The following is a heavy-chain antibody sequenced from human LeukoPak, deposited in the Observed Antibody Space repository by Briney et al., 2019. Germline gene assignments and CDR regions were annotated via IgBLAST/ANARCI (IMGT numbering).Heavy chain of an antibody. CDR3: ARGLDYHSLYSSSSTSGFDY. D-gene: IGHD6-6*01. CDR2: IYYSGST. Sequence: PSQTLSLTCTVSGGSISSGGYSWSWIRQHPGKGLEWIGYIYYSGSTYYNPSLKSRVAISIDTSKNQFSLNLSSVTAADTAVYYCARGLDYHSLYSSSSTSGFDYWGPGTLVTVSS. J-gene: IGHJ4*02. CDR1: GGSISSGGYS. V-gene: IGHV4-31*03.